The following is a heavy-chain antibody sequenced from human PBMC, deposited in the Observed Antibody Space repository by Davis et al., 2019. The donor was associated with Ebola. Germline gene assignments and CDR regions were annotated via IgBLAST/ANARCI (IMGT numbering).Heavy chain of an antibody. V-gene: IGHV4-34*01. CDR3: ARVVRGVIIDGMDV. Sequence: PSETLSLTCAVYGGSFSGYYWSWIRQPPGKGLEWIGEINHSGSTNYNPSLKSRVTISVDTSKYQFSLKLSSVTAADTAVYYCARVVRGVIIDGMDVWGQGTTVTVSS. CDR1: GGSFSGYY. CDR2: INHSGST. D-gene: IGHD3-10*01. J-gene: IGHJ6*02.